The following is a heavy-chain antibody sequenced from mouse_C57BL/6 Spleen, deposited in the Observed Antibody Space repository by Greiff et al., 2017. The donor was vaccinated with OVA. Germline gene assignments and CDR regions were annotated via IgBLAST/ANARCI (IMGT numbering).Heavy chain of an antibody. D-gene: IGHD1-1*01. V-gene: IGHV1-64*01. Sequence: VQLQQPGAELVKPGASVKLSCKASGYTFTSYWMHWVKQRPGQGLEWIGMIHPNSGSTNYNEKFKSKATLTVDKSSSTAYMQLSSLTSEDSAVYYCTPTVVKGVAMDYWGQGTSVTVSS. J-gene: IGHJ4*01. CDR2: IHPNSGST. CDR3: TPTVVKGVAMDY. CDR1: GYTFTSYW.